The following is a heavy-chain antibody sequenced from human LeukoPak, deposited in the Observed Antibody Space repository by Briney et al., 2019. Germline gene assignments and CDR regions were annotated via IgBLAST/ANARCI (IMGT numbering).Heavy chain of an antibody. CDR1: GGTFSRYA. Sequence: ASVKVSCKASGGTFSRYAISWVRQAPGRGLEWMGWISAYNGNTNYAQKLQGRVTMTTDTSTSTAYMELRSLRSDDTAVYYCARDSGSYSSLDYWGQGTLVTVSS. CDR2: ISAYNGNT. J-gene: IGHJ4*02. CDR3: ARDSGSYSSLDY. V-gene: IGHV1-18*01. D-gene: IGHD1-26*01.